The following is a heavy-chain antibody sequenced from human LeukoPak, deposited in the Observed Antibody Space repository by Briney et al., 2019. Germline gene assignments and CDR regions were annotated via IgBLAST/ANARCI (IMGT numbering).Heavy chain of an antibody. CDR1: GGSFSGYY. CDR3: AREYYYDSSGYWRYFDN. CDR2: IYYGGST. Sequence: SETLSLTCAVYGGSFSGYYWTWIRQAPGKGLEWIGYIYYGGSTNYNPSLKSRVTISLDPSKNQFSLKLSSVTAADTAVYYCAREYYYDSSGYWRYFDNWGQGTLVTVSS. V-gene: IGHV4-59*01. J-gene: IGHJ4*02. D-gene: IGHD3-22*01.